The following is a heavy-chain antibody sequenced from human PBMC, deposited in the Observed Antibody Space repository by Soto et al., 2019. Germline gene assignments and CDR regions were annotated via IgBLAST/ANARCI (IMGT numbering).Heavy chain of an antibody. D-gene: IGHD6-19*01. V-gene: IGHV3-21*01. CDR2: ISTTSTYK. CDR1: GFAFNNHS. CDR3: VRGPRWLQPYYFDS. J-gene: IGHJ4*02. Sequence: GGSLRLSCVVSGFAFNNHSMAWVRQAPGKGLEWVASISTTSTYKYHADSMKGRITVSRDNSQNSLFLQMDRLRVDDTAVYYCVRGPRWLQPYYFDSWGQGTRVTVSS.